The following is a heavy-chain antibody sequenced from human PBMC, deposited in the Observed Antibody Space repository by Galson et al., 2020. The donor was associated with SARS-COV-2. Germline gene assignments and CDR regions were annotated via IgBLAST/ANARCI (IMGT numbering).Heavy chain of an antibody. D-gene: IGHD3-10*01. CDR2: ISASTKFI. CDR1: GFAFSNYT. Sequence: KIGESLKISCAASGFAFSNYTMNWARQAPGKGLEWLSSISASTKFIHYTDSVMGRFIISRDNAANSVYLQMNSLRTDDTAIYFCARDPRRVGGSGSYLTDDYWGQGTLVTVSS. CDR3: ARDPRRVGGSGSYLTDDY. J-gene: IGHJ4*02. V-gene: IGHV3-21*01.